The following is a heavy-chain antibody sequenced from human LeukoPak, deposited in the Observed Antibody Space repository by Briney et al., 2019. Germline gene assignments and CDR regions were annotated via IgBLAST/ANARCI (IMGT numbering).Heavy chain of an antibody. D-gene: IGHD3-3*01. CDR2: ISSSGSII. J-gene: IGHJ4*02. CDR1: GFTFSDYY. CDR3: ARGIPGRNYDFWSGIFDY. Sequence: GGSLRLSCAASGFTFSDYYMTWIRQAPGKGLEWVSYISSSGSIIYYADSVKGRFTISRDNAKNSLYLQMNSLRAEDTAVYYCARGIPGRNYDFWSGIFDYWGQGTLVTVSS. V-gene: IGHV3-11*04.